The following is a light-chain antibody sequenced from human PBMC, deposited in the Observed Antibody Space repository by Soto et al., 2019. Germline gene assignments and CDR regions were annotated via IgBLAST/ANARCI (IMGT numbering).Light chain of an antibody. Sequence: QSALTQPASVSGSPGQSITISCTGTSSDVGGHNYVSWYQQHPGKVPQLMIFEVSNRPSGVSNRFSGSKSGYTAALTISGLQAEDEADYYCSSYRSSTLKVVFGGGTKVTVL. CDR1: SSDVGGHNY. CDR2: EVS. V-gene: IGLV2-14*01. J-gene: IGLJ2*01. CDR3: SSYRSSTLKVV.